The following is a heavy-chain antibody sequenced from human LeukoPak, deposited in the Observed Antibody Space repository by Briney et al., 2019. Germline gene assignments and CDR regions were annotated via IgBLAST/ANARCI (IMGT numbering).Heavy chain of an antibody. CDR2: IDARSGIT. Sequence: GGSLRLSCAASGFTFTIFGLNWVRQAPGKGPEWVSYIDARSGITYYADPVQGRFTISRDNAKESVFLQMNSLRADDTAVYYCARTYDFGRGPPGDAFDNWGPGTLVIVSS. V-gene: IGHV3-48*01. D-gene: IGHD3-3*01. CDR1: GFTFTIFG. J-gene: IGHJ3*02. CDR3: ARTYDFGRGPPGDAFDN.